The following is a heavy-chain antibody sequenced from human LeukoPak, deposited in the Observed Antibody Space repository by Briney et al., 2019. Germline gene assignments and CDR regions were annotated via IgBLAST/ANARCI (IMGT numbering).Heavy chain of an antibody. V-gene: IGHV4-61*01. CDR1: VGSVSSGSYY. J-gene: IGHJ6*02. CDR3: ARDTTRYGMDV. D-gene: IGHD1-1*01. Sequence: SETLSLTCTVSVGSVSSGSYYWSWIRQPPGKGLEWIGYIYYSGSTNYNPSLKSRVTISVDTSKNQFSLKLSSVTAADTAVYYCARDTTRYGMDVWGQGTTVTVSS. CDR2: IYYSGST.